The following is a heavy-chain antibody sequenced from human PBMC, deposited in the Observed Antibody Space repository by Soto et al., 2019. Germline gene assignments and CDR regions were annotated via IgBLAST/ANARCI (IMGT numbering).Heavy chain of an antibody. D-gene: IGHD3-22*01. Sequence: PGGSLRLSCAASGFTFSSYAMSWVRQAPGKGLEWVSAISGSGGSTYYADSVKGRFTISRDNSKNTLYLQMNSLRAEDTAVYYCAKDRRAIVVVITPPNGMDVWGQGTMVTVSS. V-gene: IGHV3-23*01. CDR1: GFTFSSYA. CDR2: ISGSGGST. J-gene: IGHJ6*02. CDR3: AKDRRAIVVVITPPNGMDV.